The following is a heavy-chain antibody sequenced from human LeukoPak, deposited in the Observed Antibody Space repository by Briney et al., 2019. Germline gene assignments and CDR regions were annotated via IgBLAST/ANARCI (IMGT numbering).Heavy chain of an antibody. CDR2: IYYSGST. CDR1: GGSISSSSYY. V-gene: IGHV4-39*01. Sequence: PSETLSLTCTVSGGSISSSSYYWGWFRHPPGKGLEGIGSIYYSGSTYYNPSLKSRVTISVDTSKNQFSLKLSSVTAADTAVYYCARGAAAGPSRFDPWGQGTLVTVSS. J-gene: IGHJ5*02. D-gene: IGHD6-13*01. CDR3: ARGAAAGPSRFDP.